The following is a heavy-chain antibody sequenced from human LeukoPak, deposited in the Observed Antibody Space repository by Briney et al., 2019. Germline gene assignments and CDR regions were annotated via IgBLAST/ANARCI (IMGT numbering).Heavy chain of an antibody. J-gene: IGHJ3*02. CDR1: GYTFTGYY. CDR3: ARVMGYCSGGSCYDI. V-gene: IGHV1-2*02. D-gene: IGHD2-15*01. CDR2: INPNSGGT. Sequence: ASVKVSCKASGYTFTGYYMHWVRQAPGQGLEWMGWINPNSGGTNYAQKFQGRVTMTRDTSISTAYMELSRLRSDDTAVYYCARVMGYCSGGSCYDIRGQGTMVTVSS.